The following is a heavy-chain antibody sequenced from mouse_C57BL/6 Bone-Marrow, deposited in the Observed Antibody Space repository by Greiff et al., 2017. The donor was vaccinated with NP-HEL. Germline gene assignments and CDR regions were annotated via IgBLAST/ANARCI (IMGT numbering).Heavy chain of an antibody. CDR1: GFNIKNTY. CDR2: IDPANGNT. V-gene: IGHV14-3*01. J-gene: IGHJ1*03. Sequence: EVQLQQSVAELVRPGASVKLSCTASGFNIKNTYMHWVKQRPEQGLEWIGRIDPANGNTKYSPQFPGKATITADPSSNTAYQQISSLTSEDTAIYYSARSHYYGSSYWYFDVWGTGTTVTVAS. D-gene: IGHD1-1*01. CDR3: ARSHYYGSSYWYFDV.